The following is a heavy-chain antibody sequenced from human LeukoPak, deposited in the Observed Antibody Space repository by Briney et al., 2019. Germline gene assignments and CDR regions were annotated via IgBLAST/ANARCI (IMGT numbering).Heavy chain of an antibody. CDR1: GGSISSSSYY. J-gene: IGHJ4*02. Sequence: SETLSLTCTVSGGSISSSSYYWGWIRQPPGKGLEWIGSIYYSGSTYYNPSLKSRVTISVDTSKNQFSLKLSSVTAADTAVYYCARASSGGYFDWKPRKKVFDYWGQGTLVTVSS. V-gene: IGHV4-39*07. CDR3: ARASSGGYFDWKPRKKVFDY. D-gene: IGHD3-9*01. CDR2: IYYSGST.